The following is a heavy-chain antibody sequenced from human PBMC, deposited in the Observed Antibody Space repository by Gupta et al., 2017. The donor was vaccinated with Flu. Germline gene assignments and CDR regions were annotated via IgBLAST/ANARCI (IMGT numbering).Heavy chain of an antibody. CDR2: INHSGST. D-gene: IGHD5-12*01. CDR1: GGSFSGYY. CDR3: ARGPFRLWSHIVATNPLDY. Sequence: QVQLQQWGAGLLKPSETLSLTCAVYGGSFSGYYWSWIRQPPGKGLEWIGEINHSGSTNYNPSLKSRVTISVDTSKNQFSLKLSSVPAADTAVYYCARGPFRLWSHIVATNPLDYWGQGTLVPVSS. V-gene: IGHV4-34*01. J-gene: IGHJ4*02.